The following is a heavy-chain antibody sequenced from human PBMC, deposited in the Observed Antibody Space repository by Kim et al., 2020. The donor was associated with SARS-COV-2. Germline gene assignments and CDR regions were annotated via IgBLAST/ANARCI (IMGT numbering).Heavy chain of an antibody. CDR1: GFTFSTYF. CDR2: ISPDGGNT. J-gene: IGHJ4*02. CDR3: VKGYSAYVAQ. D-gene: IGHD5-12*01. Sequence: GGSLRLSCSASGFTFSTYFMQWVRQAPGRGLEYVSGISPDGGNTYYPDSVKGRFTISRDNSKNTLYLQMSSLRPDDTAVYYCVKGYSAYVAQWGQGTLVTVSS. V-gene: IGHV3-64D*06.